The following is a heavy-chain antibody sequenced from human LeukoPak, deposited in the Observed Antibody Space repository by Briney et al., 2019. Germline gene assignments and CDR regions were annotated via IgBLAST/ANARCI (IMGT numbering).Heavy chain of an antibody. CDR3: ATALNPLAPMDY. J-gene: IGHJ4*02. CDR1: GFTFSSYG. V-gene: IGHV3-30*03. Sequence: SGRSLRLSCAASGFTFSSYGMHWVRQAPGKGLEWVAVISYDGSNKYYADSVKGRFTISRDNSKNTLYLQMNSLRAEDTAVYYCATALNPLAPMDYWGQGTLVTVSS. CDR2: ISYDGSNK. D-gene: IGHD1-1*01.